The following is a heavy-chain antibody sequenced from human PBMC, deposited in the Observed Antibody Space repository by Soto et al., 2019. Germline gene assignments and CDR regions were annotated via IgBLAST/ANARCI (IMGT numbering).Heavy chain of an antibody. CDR3: ATLGNYYAFDI. J-gene: IGHJ3*02. D-gene: IGHD1-7*01. CDR1: GGTFSSYT. Sequence: QVQLVQSGAEVKKPGSSVKVSCKASGGTFSSYTISWVRQAPGQGLEWVGDNIPISGTPNYALKFQGRVTIIADELTSTAYMELNSLRSEDTAVYYCATLGNYYAFDIWGQGTIVTVSS. CDR2: NIPISGTP. V-gene: IGHV1-69*01.